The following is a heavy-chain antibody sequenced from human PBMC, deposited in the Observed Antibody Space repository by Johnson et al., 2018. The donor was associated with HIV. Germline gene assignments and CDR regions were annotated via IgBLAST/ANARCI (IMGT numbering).Heavy chain of an antibody. J-gene: IGHJ3*01. D-gene: IGHD6-19*01. CDR2: TRNKANSYTT. CDR3: AKPQLLADDIFNF. CDR1: GFTFDDYA. V-gene: IGHV3-72*01. Sequence: VQLVESGGVVVQPGGSLRLSCAASGFTFDDYAMHWVRQAPGKGLEWVGRTRNKANSYTTEYAASVKGRFTISRDDSKNSLYLQMNSLRAEDTGVYYCAKPQLLADDIFNFWGQGTMVIVSS.